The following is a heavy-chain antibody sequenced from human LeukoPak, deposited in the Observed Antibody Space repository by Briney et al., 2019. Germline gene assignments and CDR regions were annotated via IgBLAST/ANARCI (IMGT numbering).Heavy chain of an antibody. Sequence: GGSLRLSCAASGFTFSSYSMNWVRQAPRKGLEWVSSISSSSSYIYYADSVKGRFTISRDNVKNSLYLQMNSLRAEDTAVYYCAREGPYGDYFDYWGQGTLVTVSS. J-gene: IGHJ4*02. CDR3: AREGPYGDYFDY. D-gene: IGHD4-17*01. CDR1: GFTFSSYS. CDR2: ISSSSSYI. V-gene: IGHV3-21*01.